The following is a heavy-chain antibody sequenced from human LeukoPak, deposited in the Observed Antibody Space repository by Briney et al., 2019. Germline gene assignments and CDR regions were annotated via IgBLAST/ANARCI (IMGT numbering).Heavy chain of an antibody. V-gene: IGHV3-66*01. Sequence: ETLSLTCTVSGGSISNSSYYWGWIRQPPGKGLEWVSVIYSGGGTYYADAVKGRFIISRDNSKNTLYLQMNSLRAGDTAVYYCARDHYVDAFDIWGQGTMVTVSS. CDR2: IYSGGGT. CDR3: ARDHYVDAFDI. J-gene: IGHJ3*02. CDR1: GGSISNSSYY. D-gene: IGHD3-16*01.